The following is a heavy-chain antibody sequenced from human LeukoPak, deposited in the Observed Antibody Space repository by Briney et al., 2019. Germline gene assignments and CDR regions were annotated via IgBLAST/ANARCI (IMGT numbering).Heavy chain of an antibody. J-gene: IGHJ6*03. D-gene: IGHD4-11*01. CDR2: INPNSGGT. V-gene: IGHV1-2*02. CDR3: TSVTIDTANMDV. Sequence: ASVKVSCKASAYTFTGYYMHWVRQAPGQGLERLGWINPNSGGTNYAQKFQGRVTMTRDTSISTAYMELSRLRSDDTAVYYCTSVTIDTANMDVWGKGTTVTVSS. CDR1: AYTFTGYY.